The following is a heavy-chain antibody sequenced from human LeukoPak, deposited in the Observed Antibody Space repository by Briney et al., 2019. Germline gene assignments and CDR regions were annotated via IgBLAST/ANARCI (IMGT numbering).Heavy chain of an antibody. J-gene: IGHJ5*02. CDR2: IKQDGSEK. Sequence: GGSLGLSCAASGFTFRSYWMSWVRQAPGKGLEWVAHIKQDGSEKYYVDSVKGRFTISRDNAKNSLFLQMNSLRAEDTAVYYCARGASGIQLWFFDPWGQGTLVSVSS. CDR3: ARGASGIQLWFFDP. CDR1: GFTFRSYW. D-gene: IGHD5-18*01. V-gene: IGHV3-7*01.